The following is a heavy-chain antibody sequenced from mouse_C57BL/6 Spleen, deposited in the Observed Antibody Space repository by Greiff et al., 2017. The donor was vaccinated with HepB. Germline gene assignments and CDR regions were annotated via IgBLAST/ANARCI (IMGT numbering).Heavy chain of an antibody. Sequence: EVKLVESGPELVKPGASVKIPCKASGYTFTDYNMDWVKQSHGKSLEWIGDINPNNGGTIYNQKFKGKATLTVDKSSSTAYMELRSLTSEDTAVYYCARWEGDYWGQGTSVTVSS. J-gene: IGHJ4*01. V-gene: IGHV1-18*01. D-gene: IGHD4-1*01. CDR1: GYTFTDYN. CDR2: INPNNGGT. CDR3: ARWEGDY.